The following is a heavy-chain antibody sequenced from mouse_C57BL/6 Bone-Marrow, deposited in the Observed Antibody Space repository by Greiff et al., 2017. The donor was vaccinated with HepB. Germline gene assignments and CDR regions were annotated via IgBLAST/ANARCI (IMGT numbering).Heavy chain of an antibody. D-gene: IGHD1-1*01. CDR1: GYTFTDYY. V-gene: IGHV1-64*01. CDR3: AREGLRYFDY. Sequence: VQLQQSGPELVKPGASVKISCKASGYTFTDYYMNWVKQRPGQGLEWIGMIHPNSGSTNYNEKFKSKATLTVDKSSSTAYMQLSSLTSEDSAVYFCAREGLRYFDYWGQGTTLTVSS. J-gene: IGHJ2*01. CDR2: IHPNSGST.